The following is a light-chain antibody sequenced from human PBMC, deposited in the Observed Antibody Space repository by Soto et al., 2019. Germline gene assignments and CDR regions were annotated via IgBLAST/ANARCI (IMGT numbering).Light chain of an antibody. CDR2: WAS. V-gene: IGKV4-1*01. CDR1: QSVLYTSNNKNY. CDR3: QQYYVTPQT. J-gene: IGKJ1*01. Sequence: DIVMTQSPDSLAVSLGERATINCKSSQSVLYTSNNKNYLAWYQQKPGQPPKLLIHWASTRQSGVPDRISGSGSATDFTLTISSLQAEDVAVYYCQQYYVTPQTFGQGTKV.